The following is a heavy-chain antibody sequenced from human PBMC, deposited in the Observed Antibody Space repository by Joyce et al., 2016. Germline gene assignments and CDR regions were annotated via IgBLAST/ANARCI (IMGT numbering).Heavy chain of an antibody. J-gene: IGHJ6*02. CDR3: AKLLYAQYYYGMDV. CDR2: ISGSCGSK. CDR1: ELTFSSYA. Sequence: EVQVLESGGGLVQPGGSLRLSCAAFELTFSSYAMTWVRQAPGKGLEWVSVISGSCGSKHYADSVKGRFTISRDNSKNTLYLQMNSLRAEDTAIYYCAKLLYAQYYYGMDVWGQGTTVTVSS. V-gene: IGHV3-23*01. D-gene: IGHD2/OR15-2a*01.